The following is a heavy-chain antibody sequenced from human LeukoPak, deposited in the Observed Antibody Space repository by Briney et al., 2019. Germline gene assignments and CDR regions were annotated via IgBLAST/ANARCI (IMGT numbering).Heavy chain of an antibody. D-gene: IGHD1-14*01. J-gene: IGHJ4*02. CDR2: IYHSGST. CDR1: GGSISSGGYS. Sequence: SQTLSLTCAVSGGSISSGGYSWSWIRQPPGKGLEWIGYIYHSGSTYYNPSLKSRVTISVDRSKNQFSLKLSSVTAADTAVYYCARDHRTHHHFDYWGQGTLVTVSS. V-gene: IGHV4-30-2*01. CDR3: ARDHRTHHHFDY.